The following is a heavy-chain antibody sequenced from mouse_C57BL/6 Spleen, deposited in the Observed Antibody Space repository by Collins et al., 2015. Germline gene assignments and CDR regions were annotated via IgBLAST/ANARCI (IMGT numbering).Heavy chain of an antibody. Sequence: QVQLKQSGAELVRLGASVKLSCKASGYTFTDYYINWVKQRPGQGLEWIARIYPGSGNTYYNEKFKGKATLTAEKSSSIAYMQLSSLTSEDSAVYFCARRGDGYYFDYWGQGTTLTVSS. D-gene: IGHD2-3*01. CDR2: IYPGSGNT. CDR1: GYTFTDYY. V-gene: IGHV1-76*01. J-gene: IGHJ2*01. CDR3: ARRGDGYYFDY.